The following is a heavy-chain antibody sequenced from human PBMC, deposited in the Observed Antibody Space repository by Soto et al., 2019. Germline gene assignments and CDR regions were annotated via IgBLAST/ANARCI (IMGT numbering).Heavy chain of an antibody. CDR1: GGSFTSNNW. J-gene: IGHJ4*02. Sequence: SGTLSLTCAVSGGSFTSNNWWTWVRQPPGQGLEWIGEIYRTGSTNYNPSLKSRVAISLDKSENQFSLKVTSPTAADTAVYYCASRDPGTSVDYWGQGTLVTVSS. CDR2: IYRTGST. D-gene: IGHD1-7*01. CDR3: ASRDPGTSVDY. V-gene: IGHV4-4*02.